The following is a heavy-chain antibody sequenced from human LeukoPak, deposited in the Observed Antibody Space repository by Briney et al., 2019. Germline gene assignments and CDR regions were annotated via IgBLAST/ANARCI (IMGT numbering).Heavy chain of an antibody. CDR1: GFTFDDYA. D-gene: IGHD2-2*01. Sequence: GRSLRLSCAASGFTFDDYAMHWVRQAPGKGLEWVSGISWNSGSIGYADSVKGRFTISRDNAKNSLYLQMNCLRAEDMALYYCAKGTTRRYCSSTSCSLHFDYWGQGTLVTVSS. CDR2: ISWNSGSI. CDR3: AKGTTRRYCSSTSCSLHFDY. J-gene: IGHJ4*02. V-gene: IGHV3-9*03.